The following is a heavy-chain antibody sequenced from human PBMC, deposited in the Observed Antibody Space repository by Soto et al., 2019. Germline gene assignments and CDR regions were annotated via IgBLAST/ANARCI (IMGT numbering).Heavy chain of an antibody. J-gene: IGHJ6*02. CDR1: GYTFTRSG. CDR2: ISSYNGDT. V-gene: IGHV1-18*01. D-gene: IGHD4-4*01. Sequence: GASVKVSCKASGYTFTRSGISWVRQAPGQGPEWMGWISSYNGDTNYAQKFQGWVTMTRDTSISTAYMELSRLRSDDTAVYYCARVDSNYGDYYYGMDVWGQGTTVTVSS. CDR3: ARVDSNYGDYYYGMDV.